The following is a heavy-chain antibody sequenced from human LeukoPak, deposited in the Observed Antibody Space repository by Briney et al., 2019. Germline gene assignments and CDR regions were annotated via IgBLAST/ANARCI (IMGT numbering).Heavy chain of an antibody. CDR1: GGSISSYY. V-gene: IGHV4-4*07. CDR3: ARHPYYYDSSGHYFDY. CDR2: IYTSGST. D-gene: IGHD3-22*01. J-gene: IGHJ4*02. Sequence: SETLSLTCTVSGGSISSYYWSWIRQPAGKGLEWIGRIYTSGSTNYNPSLKSRVTMSVDTSKNQFSLKLSSVTAADTAVYYCARHPYYYDSSGHYFDYWGQGTLVTVSS.